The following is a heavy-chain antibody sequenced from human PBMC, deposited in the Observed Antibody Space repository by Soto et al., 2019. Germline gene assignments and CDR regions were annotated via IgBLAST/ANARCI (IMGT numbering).Heavy chain of an antibody. CDR1: GFTFSNAW. CDR3: TTDGYYTGYFDY. V-gene: IGHV3-15*01. CDR2: IKSKTDGGTT. D-gene: IGHD3-3*01. J-gene: IGHJ4*02. Sequence: EVQLVESGGGLVKPGGSLRLSCAASGFTFSNAWMSWVRQAPGKGLEWVGRIKSKTDGGTTDYAAPVKGRFTISRDDSKNTLYLQMNSLKTGDTAVYYCTTDGYYTGYFDYWGQGTLVTVSS.